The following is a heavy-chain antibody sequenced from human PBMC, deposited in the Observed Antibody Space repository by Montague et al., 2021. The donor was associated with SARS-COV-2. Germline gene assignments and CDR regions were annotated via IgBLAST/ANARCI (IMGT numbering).Heavy chain of an antibody. CDR2: IKQDGSEK. CDR3: ARGYDSSGYQY. J-gene: IGHJ4*02. D-gene: IGHD3-22*01. V-gene: IGHV3-7*05. Sequence: SLRLSCAASGFTFSTFWVTWVRQVPGKGLEWVANIKQDGSEKYYVDSVKGRFTISRDNAKNSLYLQLDSLRAEDTAVYYCARGYDSSGYQYWGQGTLVTASS. CDR1: GFTFSTFW.